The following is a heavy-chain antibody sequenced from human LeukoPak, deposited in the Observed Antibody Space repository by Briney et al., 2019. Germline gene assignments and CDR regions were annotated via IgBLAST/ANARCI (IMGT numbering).Heavy chain of an antibody. Sequence: GGSLRLSCAASGFTFSSYSMNWVRQAPGKGLEWVSFIRSSSSYIYYADSVKGRFSISRDNAKNSLYLQMNSLRAEDTAVYYCARPGIAVAGEFFDYWGQGTLVTVSS. J-gene: IGHJ4*02. V-gene: IGHV3-21*01. D-gene: IGHD6-19*01. CDR1: GFTFSSYS. CDR2: IRSSSSYI. CDR3: ARPGIAVAGEFFDY.